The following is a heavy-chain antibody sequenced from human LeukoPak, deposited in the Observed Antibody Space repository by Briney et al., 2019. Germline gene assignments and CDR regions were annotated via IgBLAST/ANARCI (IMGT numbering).Heavy chain of an antibody. D-gene: IGHD3-22*01. CDR1: GYSISSGYL. Sequence: SETLSLTCTVSGYSISSGYLWGWIRQPPGKGLEWIGYIYYSGSTYYNPSLKSRVTISVDTSKNQFSLKLSSVTAADTAVYYCARDSSGQDAFDIWGQGTMVTVSS. CDR3: ARDSSGQDAFDI. V-gene: IGHV4-38-2*02. J-gene: IGHJ3*02. CDR2: IYYSGST.